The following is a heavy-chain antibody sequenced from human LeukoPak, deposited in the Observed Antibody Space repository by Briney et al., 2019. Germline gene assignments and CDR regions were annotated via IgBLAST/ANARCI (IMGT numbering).Heavy chain of an antibody. CDR2: IIDSNYI. CDR1: GFTFTSYS. CDR3: ARDFKRYNYGGPYYYYMDV. J-gene: IGHJ6*03. Sequence: GGSLRLSCATSGFTFTSYSMNWVRQAPGKGLEWVSSIIDSNYIYYANSVKGRFIISRDNAKNSLYLQLNSLRAEDTAVYYCARDFKRYNYGGPYYYYMDVWGKGTTVTVSS. V-gene: IGHV3-21*01. D-gene: IGHD5-18*01.